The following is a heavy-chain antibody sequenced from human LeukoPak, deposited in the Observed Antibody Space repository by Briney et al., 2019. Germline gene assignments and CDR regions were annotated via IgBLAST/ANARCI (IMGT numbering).Heavy chain of an antibody. J-gene: IGHJ4*02. CDR1: DGSISSSSYY. CDR3: AREIWYSSSWGTEDY. CDR2: IYYSGST. V-gene: IGHV4-39*07. D-gene: IGHD6-13*01. Sequence: SETLSLTCTVSDGSISSSSYYWGWIRQPPGKGLEWIGSIYYSGSTYYNPSLKSRVTISVDTSKNQFSLKLSSMTAADTAVYCCAREIWYSSSWGTEDYWGQGTLVTVSS.